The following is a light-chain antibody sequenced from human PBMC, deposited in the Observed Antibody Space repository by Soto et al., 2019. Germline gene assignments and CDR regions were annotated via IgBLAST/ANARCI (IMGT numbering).Light chain of an antibody. CDR3: QQYNSYLYN. J-gene: IGKJ2*01. Sequence: DIQMTQSPSTLSASVGDRVTITCRASQSISSWLAWYQQKPGKAPKLLIYKASSLESGVPSRFSGSGSGTEFTLTISSLQPYDFATYYCQQYNSYLYNFGQGTKLAIK. V-gene: IGKV1-5*03. CDR1: QSISSW. CDR2: KAS.